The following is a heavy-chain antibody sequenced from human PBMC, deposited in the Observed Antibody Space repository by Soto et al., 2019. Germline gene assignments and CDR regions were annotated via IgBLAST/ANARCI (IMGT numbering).Heavy chain of an antibody. D-gene: IGHD5-12*01. V-gene: IGHV1-2*04. CDR2: INPNSGGT. CDR3: ARGPWMRYSGYGLDV. Sequence: ASVKVSCKASGYTFTGYYMHWVRQAPGQGLEWMGWINPNSGGTNYAQKFQGWVTMTRDTSISTAHMELSRLRSDDTAVYYCARGPWMRYSGYGLDVWGQGTTVTVSS. CDR1: GYTFTGYY. J-gene: IGHJ6*02.